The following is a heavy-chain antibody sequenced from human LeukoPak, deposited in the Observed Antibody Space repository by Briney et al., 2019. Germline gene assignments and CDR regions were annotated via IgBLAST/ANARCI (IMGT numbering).Heavy chain of an antibody. D-gene: IGHD3-22*01. CDR1: GFTFSSYA. CDR3: AKATYYYDSSGYWRYFDP. J-gene: IGHJ5*02. CDR2: ISGSGGSI. V-gene: IGHV3-23*01. Sequence: AGGSLRLSCAASGFTFSSYAMSWVRQAPGKGLEWVSAISGSGGSIYYADSVKGRFTISRDNSKNTLYLQMNSLRAEDTAVYYCAKATYYYDSSGYWRYFDPWGQGTLVTVSS.